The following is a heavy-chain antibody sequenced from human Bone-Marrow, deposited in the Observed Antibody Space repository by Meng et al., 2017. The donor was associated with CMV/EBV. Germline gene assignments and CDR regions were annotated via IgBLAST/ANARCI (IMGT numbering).Heavy chain of an antibody. D-gene: IGHD6-6*01. V-gene: IGHV3-23*01. CDR3: AKRQVKQAYWYFDL. CDR1: GFTFSSYA. Sequence: GESLKISCAASGFTFSSYAMHWVRQAPGKGLEWVSAISGSGGSTYYADSVKGRFTISRDNSKNTLYLQMNSLRAEDTAVYYCAKRQVKQAYWYFDLWGRGTLVTVSS. CDR2: ISGSGGST. J-gene: IGHJ2*01.